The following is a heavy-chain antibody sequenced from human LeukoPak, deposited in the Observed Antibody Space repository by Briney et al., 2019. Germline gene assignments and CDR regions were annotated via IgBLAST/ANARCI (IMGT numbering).Heavy chain of an antibody. Sequence: ASVKVSFKASGYTFTGYGTSWVRQAPGQGLEWMGWISPYNGNTDYAQKLQGRVTMTTDTSTTTVYMELRSLTSDDTAVYYCARGRENWFDPWGQGTLVTVSS. CDR3: ARGRENWFDP. CDR1: GYTFTGYG. V-gene: IGHV1-18*01. J-gene: IGHJ5*02. CDR2: ISPYNGNT.